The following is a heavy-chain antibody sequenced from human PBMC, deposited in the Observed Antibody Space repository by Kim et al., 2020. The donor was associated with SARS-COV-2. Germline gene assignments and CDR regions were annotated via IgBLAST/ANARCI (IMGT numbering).Heavy chain of an antibody. D-gene: IGHD3-10*01. V-gene: IGHV6-1*01. J-gene: IGHJ6*02. CDR1: GDSVSSNSAA. CDR2: TYYRSKWYN. CDR3: ARTSGDASHLLLWFGELLKDNYYYYGMDV. Sequence: SQTLSLTCAISGDSVSSNSAAWNWIRQSPSRGLEWLGRTYYRSKWYNDYAVSVKSRITINPDTSKNQFSLQLNSVTPEDTAVYYCARTSGDASHLLLWFGELLKDNYYYYGMDVWGQGTTVTVSS.